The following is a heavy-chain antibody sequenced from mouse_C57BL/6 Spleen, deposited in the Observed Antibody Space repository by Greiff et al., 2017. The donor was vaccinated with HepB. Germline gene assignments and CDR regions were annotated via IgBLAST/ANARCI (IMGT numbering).Heavy chain of an antibody. J-gene: IGHJ4*01. V-gene: IGHV2-9-1*01. D-gene: IGHD1-1*01. CDR3: ARIITTVVAGAMDY. Sequence: VKLVESGPGLVAPSQSLSITCTVSGFSLTSYAISWVRQPPGKGLEWLGVIWTGGGTNYNSALKSRLSISKDNSKRQVFLKMNSLQTDDTARYYCARIITTVVAGAMDYWGQETSVTVSS. CDR2: IWTGGGT. CDR1: GFSLTSYA.